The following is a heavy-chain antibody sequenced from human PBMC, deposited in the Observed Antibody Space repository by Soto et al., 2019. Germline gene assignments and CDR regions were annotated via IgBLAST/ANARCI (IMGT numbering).Heavy chain of an antibody. D-gene: IGHD3-9*01. CDR3: ARKNYDILTGYSTRYYYYYMDV. CDR2: IYYSGST. J-gene: IGHJ6*03. CDR1: GGSISSGGYY. V-gene: IGHV4-31*03. Sequence: QVQLQESGPGLVKPSQTLSLTCTVSGGSISSGGYYWSWIRQHPGKGLEWIGYIYYSGSTYYNPSLKSRVTISVDTSKNQFSLKLSSVTAADTAVYYCARKNYDILTGYSTRYYYYYMDVWGKGTTVTVSS.